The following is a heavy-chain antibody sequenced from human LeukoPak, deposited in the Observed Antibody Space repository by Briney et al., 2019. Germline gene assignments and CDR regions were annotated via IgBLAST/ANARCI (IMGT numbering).Heavy chain of an antibody. CDR3: AKDPEYQLLYGYYFDY. Sequence: GGSLRLSCAASGFTFSSYAMSWVRQAPGKGLEWASAISGSGGSTYYADSVKGRFTISRDNSKNTLYLQMNSLRAEDTAVYYCAKDPEYQLLYGYYFDYWGQGTLVTVSS. CDR1: GFTFSSYA. V-gene: IGHV3-23*01. D-gene: IGHD2-2*02. J-gene: IGHJ4*02. CDR2: ISGSGGST.